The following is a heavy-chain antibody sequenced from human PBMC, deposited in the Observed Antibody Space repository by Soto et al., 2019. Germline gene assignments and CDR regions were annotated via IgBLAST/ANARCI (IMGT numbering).Heavy chain of an antibody. CDR3: AKATTTVGRFNPFDS. CDR1: GFSFVNYA. Sequence: EVQILESGGGLLQPGGYLRLSCAASGFSFVNYAMNWVRQAPGKGLEWVSGLSGSGTSTYYADSVKGRFTISRDNSSDTLFLQMNSLTVDDTGVYYCAKATTTVGRFNPFDSWGQGALVTVSS. CDR2: LSGSGTST. V-gene: IGHV3-23*01. J-gene: IGHJ4*02. D-gene: IGHD1-7*01.